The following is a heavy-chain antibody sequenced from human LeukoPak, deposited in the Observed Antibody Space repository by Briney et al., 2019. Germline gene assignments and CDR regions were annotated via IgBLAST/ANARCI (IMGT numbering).Heavy chain of an antibody. Sequence: GGSLRLSCAASGFTFSSYAMSWVRQAPGKGLEWVSAISSDRRSTYYADSVKGRFTISRDNSKNTLFLQMNSLRAEDTAVYYCARDSSGWSKNYWGQGTLVTVSS. CDR1: GFTFSSYA. D-gene: IGHD6-19*01. J-gene: IGHJ4*02. CDR2: ISSDRRST. CDR3: ARDSSGWSKNY. V-gene: IGHV3-23*01.